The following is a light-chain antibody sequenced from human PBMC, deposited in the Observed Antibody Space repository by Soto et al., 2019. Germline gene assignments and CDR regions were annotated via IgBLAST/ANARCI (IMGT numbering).Light chain of an antibody. CDR2: DAS. CDR3: QQYESYPYS. Sequence: IQMTQSPSTXSASVGDRVTITCRASQSISSSLAWYQQKPGKAPKVLIYDASSLDSGVPSRFSGSGYGTEFTLTVSSLQPGDFATYSCQQYESYPYSFGQGTKVDIK. V-gene: IGKV1-5*01. CDR1: QSISSS. J-gene: IGKJ2*01.